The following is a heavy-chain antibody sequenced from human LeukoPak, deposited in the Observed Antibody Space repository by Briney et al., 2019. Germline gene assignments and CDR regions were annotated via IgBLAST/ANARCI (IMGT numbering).Heavy chain of an antibody. D-gene: IGHD3-16*01. V-gene: IGHV3-43*02. J-gene: IGHJ6*03. Sequence: GGSLRLSCAASGFTFDDYAMHSVRHAPGKCMEWLSLLSGDGGSTYYADSMKGRFTISRDNSKNSLYLQMNSLRTEDTALYYCAKDKRFDYYYYMDVWGKGTTVTVSS. CDR3: AKDKRFDYYYYMDV. CDR2: LSGDGGST. CDR1: GFTFDDYA.